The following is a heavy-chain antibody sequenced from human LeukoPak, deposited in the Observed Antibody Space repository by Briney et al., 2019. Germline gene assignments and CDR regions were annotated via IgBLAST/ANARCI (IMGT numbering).Heavy chain of an antibody. V-gene: IGHV4-4*07. J-gene: IGHJ4*02. D-gene: IGHD2-15*01. CDR3: ARALRSGDYFDY. Sequence: KPSETLSLTCTVSGGFISNYYWSWIRQPAGKGLEWIGRIYSSGTTKYNPSLKSRVTISVDKSKNQFSLKLSSVTAADTAVYYCARALRSGDYFDYWGQGTLVTVSS. CDR1: GGFISNYY. CDR2: IYSSGTT.